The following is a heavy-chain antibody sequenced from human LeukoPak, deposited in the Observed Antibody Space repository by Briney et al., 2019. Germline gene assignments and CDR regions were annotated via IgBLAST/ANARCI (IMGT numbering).Heavy chain of an antibody. CDR2: ISTTSSTI. CDR1: GFTLSSYS. CDR3: ARKIVVAGQWYFDY. J-gene: IGHJ4*02. Sequence: PGGSLRLSCAASGFTLSSYSMNWVRQAPGKGLEWVSYISTTSSTIYYADSVKGRFTISRDNAKNSLYLQMNNLRAEDTAVYYCARKIVVAGQWYFDYWGQGTLVTVSS. V-gene: IGHV3-48*01. D-gene: IGHD6-19*01.